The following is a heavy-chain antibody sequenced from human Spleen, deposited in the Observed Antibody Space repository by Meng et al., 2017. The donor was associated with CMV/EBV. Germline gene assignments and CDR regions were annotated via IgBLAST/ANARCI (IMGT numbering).Heavy chain of an antibody. V-gene: IGHV4-39*01. D-gene: IGHD2-21*01. Sequence: GSLRLSCTVSGGSISSSSYYWGWIRQPPGKGLEWIGSLYYTGSTSYNPSLKSRVTMSVDTSKNQFSLKLSSVTAADTAVYYCARLTLGVISGWGQGTLVTVSS. J-gene: IGHJ4*02. CDR3: ARLTLGVISG. CDR1: GGSISSSSYY. CDR2: LYYTGST.